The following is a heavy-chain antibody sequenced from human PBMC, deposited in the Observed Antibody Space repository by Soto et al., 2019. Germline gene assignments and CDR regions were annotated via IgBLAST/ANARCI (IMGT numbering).Heavy chain of an antibody. D-gene: IGHD3-10*01. J-gene: IGHJ6*02. CDR3: ARALLWFGELLRGYYGMDV. CDR1: GFTFSSYA. CDR2: ISYDGSNK. V-gene: IGHV3-30-3*01. Sequence: GGSLRLSCAASGFTFSSYAMHWVRQAPGKGLEWVAVISYDGSNKYYADSVKGRFTISRDNSKNTLYLQMNSLRAEDTAVYYCARALLWFGELLRGYYGMDVWGQAPTVTVSS.